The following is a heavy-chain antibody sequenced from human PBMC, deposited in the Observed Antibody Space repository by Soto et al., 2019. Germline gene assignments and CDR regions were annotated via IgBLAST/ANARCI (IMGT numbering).Heavy chain of an antibody. Sequence: LVQSGPDVKKPGTSVKVSCKNSGFTFGSSAVQWVRQVRGQRLEWIGWIVVASGYSNVAQKVQDRVSLSRDLSTNANFMELSSLTSEASALYYCAAAVIGVAGVFAPWGQGTLVSVSS. CDR3: AAAVIGVAGVFAP. D-gene: IGHD6-19*01. V-gene: IGHV1-58*01. CDR1: GFTFGSSA. CDR2: IVVASGYS. J-gene: IGHJ5*02.